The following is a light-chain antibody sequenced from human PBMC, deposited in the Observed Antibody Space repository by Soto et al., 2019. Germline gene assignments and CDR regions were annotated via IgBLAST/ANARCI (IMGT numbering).Light chain of an antibody. Sequence: DTVLTQSPGTLSLSPGERATLSCRASQTLRGRYLAWYQQKPGQAPRLLIYGASIRATGIPDRFSGSGSETDFTLTISRLEPEDFALYYCQQYGSSAPITFGQGTRLEIK. V-gene: IGKV3-20*01. CDR1: QTLRGRY. CDR2: GAS. CDR3: QQYGSSAPIT. J-gene: IGKJ5*01.